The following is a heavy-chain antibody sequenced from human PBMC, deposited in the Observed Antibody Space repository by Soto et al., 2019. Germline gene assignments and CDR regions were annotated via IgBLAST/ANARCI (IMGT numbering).Heavy chain of an antibody. CDR1: GGSISTGGYY. Sequence: QVQLQESGPGLVKPSQTLSLTCTVSGGSISTGGYYWTWIRQHPGKGLEWTGYIFYSGSTYYNPFLKRRVTISVDTSKNQFSLKLSSVTAADTAVYYCARGLSVTRFDNWGQGTLVTVSS. CDR3: ARGLSVTRFDN. J-gene: IGHJ4*02. D-gene: IGHD4-17*01. CDR2: IFYSGST. V-gene: IGHV4-31*03.